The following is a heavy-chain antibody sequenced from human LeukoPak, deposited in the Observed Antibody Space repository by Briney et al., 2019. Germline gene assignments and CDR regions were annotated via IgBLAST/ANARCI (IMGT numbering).Heavy chain of an antibody. CDR3: ARTDYHDIPM. CDR1: GGSISSYC. V-gene: IGHV4-59*01. CDR2: IYYSGST. Sequence: RSSETLSLTCTVSGGSISSYCCSWIRQPPGKGLEWIGYIYYSGSTNYHPSLKSRVTISLDTSKNQFALKLRSVTAADTAVYYCARTDYHDIPMWGQGTMVTVSS. J-gene: IGHJ3*01. D-gene: IGHD3-22*01.